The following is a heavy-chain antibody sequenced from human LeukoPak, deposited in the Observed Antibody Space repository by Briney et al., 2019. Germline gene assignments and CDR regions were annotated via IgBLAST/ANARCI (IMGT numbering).Heavy chain of an antibody. D-gene: IGHD6-13*01. Sequence: GGSLRLSCAASGFTFSSYSMNWVRQAPGKGLEWVSVIYSGGSTYYADSVKGRFTISRDNSKNTLYLQMNSLRAEDTAVYYCARLDSSSWYVYWGQGTLVTVSS. V-gene: IGHV3-53*01. CDR2: IYSGGST. J-gene: IGHJ4*02. CDR1: GFTFSSYS. CDR3: ARLDSSSWYVY.